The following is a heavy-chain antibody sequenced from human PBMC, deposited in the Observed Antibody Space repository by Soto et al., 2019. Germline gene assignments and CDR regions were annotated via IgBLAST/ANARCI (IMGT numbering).Heavy chain of an antibody. CDR3: ARGGYDILTGYYTGNWFDP. Sequence: QVQLQESGPGLVKPSQTLSLTCTVSGGSISSGGYYWSWIRQHPGKGLEWIGYIYYSGSTYYNPSPKSRLTISVDTSKNQFSLKLSSVTAADTAVYYCARGGYDILTGYYTGNWFDPWGQGTLVTVSS. V-gene: IGHV4-31*03. D-gene: IGHD3-9*01. CDR2: IYYSGST. CDR1: GGSISSGGYY. J-gene: IGHJ5*02.